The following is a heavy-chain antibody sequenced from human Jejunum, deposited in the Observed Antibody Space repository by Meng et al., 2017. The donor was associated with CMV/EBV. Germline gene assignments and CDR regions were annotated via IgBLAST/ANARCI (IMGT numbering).Heavy chain of an antibody. Sequence: KLVQSGSELEKSGASGTVSLTASGYTFTISGKNWGRLAPGQGHERMWCINISAGNPTYAQRFLRRFVFSLDTSVSTAYLQNSSLKAEDTAAYYYSRDKIAVTGITGDYWGQGTLVTVSS. D-gene: IGHD6-19*01. CDR1: GYTFTISG. V-gene: IGHV7-4-1*02. CDR3: SRDKIAVTGITGDY. CDR2: INISAGNP. J-gene: IGHJ4*02.